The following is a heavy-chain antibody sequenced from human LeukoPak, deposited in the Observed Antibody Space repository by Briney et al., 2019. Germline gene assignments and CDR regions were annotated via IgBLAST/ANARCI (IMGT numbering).Heavy chain of an antibody. V-gene: IGHV1-8*01. J-gene: IGHJ3*02. CDR3: ARLSRSDGAFDI. Sequence: EASVKVSCKASGYTFTSYDINWVRQATGQGLEWMGWMNPNSGNTGYAQKFQGRVTMTRNTSISTAYMELSSLRSEDTAVYYCARLSRSDGAFDIWGRGTMVTVSS. D-gene: IGHD1-26*01. CDR2: MNPNSGNT. CDR1: GYTFTSYD.